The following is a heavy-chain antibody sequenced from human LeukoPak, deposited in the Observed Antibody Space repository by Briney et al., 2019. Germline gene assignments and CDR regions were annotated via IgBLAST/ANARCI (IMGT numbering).Heavy chain of an antibody. CDR3: ARSGSYYYDSSGYYPNRFDP. CDR1: GYSISSGYY. D-gene: IGHD3-22*01. V-gene: IGHV4-38-2*02. J-gene: IGHJ5*02. CDR2: IYHSGST. Sequence: PSETLSLTCTVSGYSISSGYYWGWIRPPPGEGLEWIGSIYHSGSTYYNPSLKSRVTISVDTSKNQFSLKLSSVTAADTAVYYCARSGSYYYDSSGYYPNRFDPWGQGTLVTVSS.